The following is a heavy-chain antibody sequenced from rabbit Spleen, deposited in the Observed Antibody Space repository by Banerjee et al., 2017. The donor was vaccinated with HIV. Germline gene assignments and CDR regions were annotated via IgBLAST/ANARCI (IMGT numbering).Heavy chain of an antibody. Sequence: QEQLEESGGDLVKPEGSLTLTCTASGFSFSSSHFMCWVRQAPGKGLEWIACIYAGSGGSTYYASWAKGRFTISKTSSTTVPLQMTSLTAADTATYFCARDGAGGSYFALWGPGTLVTVS. J-gene: IGHJ4*01. V-gene: IGHV1S45*01. CDR2: IYAGSGGST. CDR3: ARDGAGGSYFAL. D-gene: IGHD8-1*01. CDR1: GFSFSSSHF.